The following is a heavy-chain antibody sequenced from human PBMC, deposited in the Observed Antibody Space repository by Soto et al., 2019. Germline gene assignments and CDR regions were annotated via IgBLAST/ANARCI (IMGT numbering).Heavy chain of an antibody. J-gene: IGHJ6*02. CDR2: ISGSGGST. D-gene: IGHD6-19*01. CDR1: GFTFSSYA. CDR3: AKVGCSGWYGMDV. Sequence: SLRLSCAASGFTFSSYAMSWVRPAPGKGLEWDSAISGSGGSTYYADSVKGRFTITRDNSKNTLYLQMNSLRAEDTAVYYCAKVGCSGWYGMDVCGQGTPVTVSS. V-gene: IGHV3-23*01.